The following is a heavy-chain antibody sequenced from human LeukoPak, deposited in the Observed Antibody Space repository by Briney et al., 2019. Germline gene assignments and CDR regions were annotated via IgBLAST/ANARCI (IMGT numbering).Heavy chain of an antibody. CDR1: GFTFSDHN. Sequence: GRSLRLSCAASGFTFSDHNMDWVRQAPGKGLEWVGRIRNKANTYTTEYAASVKGRFSISRDDSKNTLYLQMNSLKTEDTAVYYCAREQVGGTACSLYWGQGTLVTVSS. D-gene: IGHD1-26*01. CDR3: AREQVGGTACSLY. J-gene: IGHJ4*02. V-gene: IGHV3-72*01. CDR2: IRNKANTYTT.